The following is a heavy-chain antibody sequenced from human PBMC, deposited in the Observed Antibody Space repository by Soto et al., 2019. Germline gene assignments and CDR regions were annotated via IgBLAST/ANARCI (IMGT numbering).Heavy chain of an antibody. V-gene: IGHV4-31*03. J-gene: IGHJ6*02. Sequence: PSETLSLTCTVSGGSISSGGYYWSWIRQHPGKGLEWIGYIYYSGSTYYNPSLKSRVTISVDTSKNQFSLKLSSVTAADTAVYYCARDRGSGSYVSGSTKYYYYGMDVWGQGTTVTVSS. CDR3: ARDRGSGSYVSGSTKYYYYGMDV. D-gene: IGHD3-10*01. CDR2: IYYSGST. CDR1: GGSISSGGYY.